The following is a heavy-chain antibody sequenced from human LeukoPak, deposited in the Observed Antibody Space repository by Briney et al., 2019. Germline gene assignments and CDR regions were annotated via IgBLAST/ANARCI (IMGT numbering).Heavy chain of an antibody. CDR2: ISSSGSTI. CDR3: ARAVDYGDYGYFDY. CDR1: GFTFSEYY. V-gene: IGHV3-11*01. Sequence: GGSLRLSCAASGFTFSEYYMSWLRQAPGRGLEWVSYISSSGSTIYYADSVKGRFTISRDNAKNSLYLQMSSLRAEDTAVYYCARAVDYGDYGYFDYWAQGTLVTVSS. J-gene: IGHJ4*02. D-gene: IGHD4-17*01.